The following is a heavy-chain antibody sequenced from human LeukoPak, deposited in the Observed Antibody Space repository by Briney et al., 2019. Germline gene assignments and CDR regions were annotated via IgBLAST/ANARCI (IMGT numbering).Heavy chain of an antibody. CDR2: IYYSGST. CDR1: GGSISSYY. CDR3: ARVGATVTSREFFDY. Sequence: PSETLSLTCTVSGGSISSYYWSWIRQPPGKGLEWIGYIYYSGSTNYNPSLKSRVTISVDTSKNHFSLKLSSVTAADTAVYYCARVGATVTSREFFDYWGQGTLVTVSS. J-gene: IGHJ4*02. D-gene: IGHD4-17*01. V-gene: IGHV4-59*01.